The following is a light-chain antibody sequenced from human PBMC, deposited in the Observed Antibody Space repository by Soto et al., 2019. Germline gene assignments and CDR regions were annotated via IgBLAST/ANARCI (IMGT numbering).Light chain of an antibody. CDR2: GAS. J-gene: IGKJ1*01. V-gene: IGKV3-15*01. CDR1: QSVSSY. Sequence: EIVLTQSPATLSLSPGERATLSCRASQSVSSYLAWYQHKPGRAPRLLIYGASTRATGIPARFSGSGSGTEFTLTLSSLQSEDFAVYYCQQYNNWWTFGQGTKV. CDR3: QQYNNWWT.